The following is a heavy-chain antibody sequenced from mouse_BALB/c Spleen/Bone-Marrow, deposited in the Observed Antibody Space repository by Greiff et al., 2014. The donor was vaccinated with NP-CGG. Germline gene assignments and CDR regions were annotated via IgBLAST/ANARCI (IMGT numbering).Heavy chain of an antibody. CDR2: INPSNGRT. Sequence: VQLQQSGDELVKPGASVKLSYMASGFTFTSYWIHWVKQRPGQGPEWIGEINPSNGRTNYNEKFKSKATLTEDKSSSTAYMQLSSLTSEDSAVYYCARDGNYRYAMDYWGQGTSVTVSS. V-gene: IGHV1S81*02. CDR3: ARDGNYRYAMDY. CDR1: GFTFTSYW. J-gene: IGHJ4*01. D-gene: IGHD2-1*01.